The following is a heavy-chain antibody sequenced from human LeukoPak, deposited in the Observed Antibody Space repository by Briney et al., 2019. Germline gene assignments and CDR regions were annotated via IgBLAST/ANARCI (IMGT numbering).Heavy chain of an antibody. Sequence: GGSLRLSCAASGFTFSSYWMRWVRQAPGKGLEWVANIKQDGSEKYYVDSVKGRFTISRDNAKNSLYLQMNSLRAEDTAVYYCARDADVVVPAAIPKIFDYWGQGTLVTVSS. CDR3: ARDADVVVPAAIPKIFDY. V-gene: IGHV3-7*01. CDR1: GFTFSSYW. CDR2: IKQDGSEK. D-gene: IGHD2-2*02. J-gene: IGHJ4*02.